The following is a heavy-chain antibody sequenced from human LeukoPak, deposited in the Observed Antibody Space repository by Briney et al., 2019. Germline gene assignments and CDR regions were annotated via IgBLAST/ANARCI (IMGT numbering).Heavy chain of an antibody. CDR3: TRDVIYGSGSCDY. D-gene: IGHD3-10*01. J-gene: IGHJ4*02. CDR2: ITTEGTGT. CDR1: GFTFSNHW. V-gene: IGHV3-74*01. Sequence: GGSLRLSCVASGFTFSNHWMHWVRQAPGKGLVWVSRITTEGTGTNYADSVRGRFTISRDNAKNTLYLQMNSVRAEDTAVYYCTRDVIYGSGSCDYWGQGTLVTVSP.